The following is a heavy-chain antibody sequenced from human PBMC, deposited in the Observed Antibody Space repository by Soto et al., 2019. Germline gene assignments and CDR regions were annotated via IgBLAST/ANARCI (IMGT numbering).Heavy chain of an antibody. Sequence: QLQLQESGPGLVKPSETLSLTCTVSGGSISSSSYYWGWIRQPPGKGLEWIGSIYYSGSTYYNPSLKSRVTISVDTSKNQFSLKLSSVTAADTAVYYCARRTEGYVDTAMVRYFDYWGQGTLVTVSS. CDR3: ARRTEGYVDTAMVRYFDY. CDR1: GGSISSSSYY. V-gene: IGHV4-39*01. J-gene: IGHJ4*02. CDR2: IYYSGST. D-gene: IGHD5-18*01.